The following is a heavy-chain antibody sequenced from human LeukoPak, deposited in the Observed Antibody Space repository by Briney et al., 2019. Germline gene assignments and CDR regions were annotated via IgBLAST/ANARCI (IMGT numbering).Heavy chain of an antibody. CDR3: ARDQDWNYAFDI. CDR2: INPSGGST. D-gene: IGHD1-7*01. Sequence: ASVKVSCKASGYTLNSYFIHWVRQAPGQGLEWMGIINPSGGSTSYAQKFQGRVTMTRDTSTSTVYMELSSLRSEDTAVYYCARDQDWNYAFDIWGQGTMVTVSS. V-gene: IGHV1-46*02. CDR1: GYTLNSYF. J-gene: IGHJ3*02.